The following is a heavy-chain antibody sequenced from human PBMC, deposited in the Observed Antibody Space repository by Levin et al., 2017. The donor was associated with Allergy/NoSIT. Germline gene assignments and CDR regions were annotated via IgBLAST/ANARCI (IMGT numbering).Heavy chain of an antibody. D-gene: IGHD7-27*01. CDR3: VTDESGDEDFDY. Sequence: LSLTCAASGFILRTSDMNWVRQAPGKGLEWISFITKPSRTISYADSVKGRFTVSRDNVKNLLYLDMNSLRAEDTAVYYCVTDESGDEDFDYWGQGTLVTVSS. CDR1: GFILRTSD. J-gene: IGHJ4*02. CDR2: ITKPSRTI. V-gene: IGHV3-48*01.